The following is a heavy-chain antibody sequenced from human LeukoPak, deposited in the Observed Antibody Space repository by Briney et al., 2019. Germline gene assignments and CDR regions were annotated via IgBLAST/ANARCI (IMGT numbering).Heavy chain of an antibody. CDR1: GYTFTSYG. CDR2: ISAYNGNT. V-gene: IGHV1-18*01. Sequence: ASVKVSCKASGYTFTSYGISWVRQAPGQGLEWMGWISAYNGNTNYAQKLQGRVTMTTDTSTSTAYMELRSLRSGDTAVYYCARGPSDSSGYNWSPDAFDIWGQGTMVTVSS. CDR3: ARGPSDSSGYNWSPDAFDI. J-gene: IGHJ3*02. D-gene: IGHD3-22*01.